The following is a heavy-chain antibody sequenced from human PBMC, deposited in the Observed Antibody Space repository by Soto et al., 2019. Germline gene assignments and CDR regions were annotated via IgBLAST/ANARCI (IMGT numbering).Heavy chain of an antibody. V-gene: IGHV1-69*02. Sequence: SVKVSCKASGGTFSSYTIIWVRQAPGQGLEWMGRIIPILGIANYAQKFQGRVTITADESTSTAYMELSSLRSEDTAVYYCARHIGIAAPNYYYGMDVWGQGTTVTVSS. CDR3: ARHIGIAAPNYYYGMDV. CDR1: GGTFSSYT. J-gene: IGHJ6*02. CDR2: IIPILGIA. D-gene: IGHD6-6*01.